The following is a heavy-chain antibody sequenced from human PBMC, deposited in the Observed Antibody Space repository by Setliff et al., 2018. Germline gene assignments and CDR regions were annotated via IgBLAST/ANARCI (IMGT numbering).Heavy chain of an antibody. Sequence: PGGSLRLSCAASGFTFSASTMNWVRQAPGKGLEWVSSISGSSSNFIYYADSVKGRFTISGDNARNSLYLRLNSLRAEDTAVYYCASNPRKGRSGGYFYDDPYYYYMDVWGKGTTVTVSS. J-gene: IGHJ6*03. V-gene: IGHV3-21*01. CDR3: ASNPRKGRSGGYFYDDPYYYYMDV. CDR2: ISGSSSNFI. CDR1: GFTFSAST. D-gene: IGHD1-26*01.